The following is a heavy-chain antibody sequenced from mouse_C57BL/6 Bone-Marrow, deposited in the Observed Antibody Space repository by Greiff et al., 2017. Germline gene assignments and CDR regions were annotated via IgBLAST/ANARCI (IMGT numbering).Heavy chain of an antibody. J-gene: IGHJ2*01. Sequence: QVQLQQPGAELVKPGASVTMSCKASGYTFTSYWITWVKQRPGQGLEWIGDIYPGSGSTNYNEKFKSKATLTVDTSSSTAYMQLSSLTSEDSAVYYCANDGYYAYYFDYWGQGTTLTVSS. CDR3: ANDGYYAYYFDY. CDR2: IYPGSGST. CDR1: GYTFTSYW. D-gene: IGHD2-3*01. V-gene: IGHV1-55*01.